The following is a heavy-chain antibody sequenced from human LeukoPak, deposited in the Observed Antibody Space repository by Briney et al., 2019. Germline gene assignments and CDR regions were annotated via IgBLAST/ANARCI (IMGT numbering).Heavy chain of an antibody. Sequence: GGSLRLSCAVSGFSFSGYGMHWVRQGPGKGLVWVSRINTDGSSTSNADSVKGRFTISRDNAKNTLYLQMNSLRAEDTAVYYCARDYLCAFDIWGQGTMVTVSS. J-gene: IGHJ3*02. CDR1: GFSFSGYG. CDR3: ARDYLCAFDI. V-gene: IGHV3-74*01. CDR2: INTDGSST. D-gene: IGHD4-11*01.